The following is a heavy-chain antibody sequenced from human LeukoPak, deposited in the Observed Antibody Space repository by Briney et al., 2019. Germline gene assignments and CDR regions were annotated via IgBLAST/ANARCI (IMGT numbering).Heavy chain of an antibody. CDR3: ATDSLRNDAFDI. D-gene: IGHD4-17*01. CDR1: GYTLTELS. Sequence: ASVKVSCKVSGYTLTELSMHWVRQAPGKGLEWMGGFDPEDGETIYAQKFQGRVTMTEDTFTDTAYMELSSLRSEDTAVYYCATDSLRNDAFDIWGQGTMVTVSS. CDR2: FDPEDGET. J-gene: IGHJ3*02. V-gene: IGHV1-24*01.